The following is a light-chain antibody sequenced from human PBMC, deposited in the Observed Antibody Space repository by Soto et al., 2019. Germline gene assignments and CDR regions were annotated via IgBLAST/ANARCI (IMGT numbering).Light chain of an antibody. V-gene: IGLV2-14*01. CDR1: SSDIGAYTS. CDR3: ISYVRDNRSDV. J-gene: IGLJ1*01. Sequence: HSVLRQPASGCGAPGQSITICFTGTSSDIGAYTSVSWYQHHPSKAPKVMIYEVSKRPSGVSIRISGSRSGNTASLTIYRHHAETVAYYYCISYVRDNRSDVLGNGAK. CDR2: EVS.